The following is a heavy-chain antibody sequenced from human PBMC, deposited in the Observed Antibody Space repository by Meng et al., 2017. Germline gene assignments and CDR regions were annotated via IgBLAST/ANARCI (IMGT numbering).Heavy chain of an antibody. D-gene: IGHD3-22*01. CDR3: ARTTYYYDSSGPWVFDY. V-gene: IGHV3-64*01. J-gene: IGHJ4*02. CDR2: ISSNGGST. CDR1: GFTFSSYA. Sequence: GESLKISCAASGFTFSSYAMHWVRQAPGKGLEYVSAISSNGGSTYYANSVKGRFTISRDNSKNTLYLQMGSLRAEDMAVYYCARTTYYYDSSGPWVFDYWGQGKLVNGAS.